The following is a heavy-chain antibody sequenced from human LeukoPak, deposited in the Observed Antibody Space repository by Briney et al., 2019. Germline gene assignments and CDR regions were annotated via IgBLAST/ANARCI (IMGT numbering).Heavy chain of an antibody. D-gene: IGHD1-26*01. CDR1: GYTFSSYY. CDR3: AKANSGSHLYYYSGMDV. Sequence: GALVKVSCKASGYTFSSYYMHWVRQAPGQGLEWVGLINPTGDSTNYAQNFRGRVTMTRDTSTSTVYMDLNSLRAEDTAVYYCAKANSGSHLYYYSGMDVWGRGTTVTVSS. J-gene: IGHJ6*02. CDR2: INPTGDST. V-gene: IGHV1-46*01.